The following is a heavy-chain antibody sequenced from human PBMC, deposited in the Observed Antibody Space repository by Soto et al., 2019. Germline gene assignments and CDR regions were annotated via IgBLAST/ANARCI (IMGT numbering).Heavy chain of an antibody. CDR1: GFTFSNYD. J-gene: IGHJ1*01. CDR2: ISTTSSSK. D-gene: IGHD2-21*02. V-gene: IGHV3-48*02. CDR3: ARGVFCGGHCHRGEYFRH. Sequence: EVQLVESGGGLVQPGGSLRLSCAASGFTFSNYDMDWDRQAPGKGLELVSYISTTSSSKYYADSVKGRFTISSDNARNALHLQTARLSDEAPAVYYCARGVFCGGHCHRGEYFRHWGQGNLVTVSS.